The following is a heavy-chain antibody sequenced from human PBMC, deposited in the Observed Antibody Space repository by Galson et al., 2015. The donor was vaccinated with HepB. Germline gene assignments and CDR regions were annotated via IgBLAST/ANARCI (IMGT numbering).Heavy chain of an antibody. CDR2: IYHSGST. Sequence: TLSLTCAVSGGSISSGGYSWSWIRQPPGKGLEWIGYIYHSGSTYYNPSLKSRVTISVDRSKNQFSLKLSSVTAADTAVYYCARGYYGDYWDHWGQGTLVTVSS. D-gene: IGHD4-17*01. V-gene: IGHV4-30-2*01. J-gene: IGHJ4*02. CDR1: GGSISSGGYS. CDR3: ARGYYGDYWDH.